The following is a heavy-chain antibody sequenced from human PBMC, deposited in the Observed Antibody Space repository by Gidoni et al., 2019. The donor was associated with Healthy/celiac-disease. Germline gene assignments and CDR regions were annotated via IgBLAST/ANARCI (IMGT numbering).Heavy chain of an antibody. CDR2: IYSGGST. V-gene: IGHV3-66*02. Sequence: EVQLVESGGGLVQPGGSLRLSCAASGFTVSSNYMSWVRQAPGKGLEWVSVIYSGGSTYYADSVKGRFTISRDNSKNTLYLQMNSLRAEDTAVYYCARAPKGYSSSWWTLDYWGQGTLVTVSS. D-gene: IGHD6-13*01. J-gene: IGHJ4*02. CDR3: ARAPKGYSSSWWTLDY. CDR1: GFTVSSNY.